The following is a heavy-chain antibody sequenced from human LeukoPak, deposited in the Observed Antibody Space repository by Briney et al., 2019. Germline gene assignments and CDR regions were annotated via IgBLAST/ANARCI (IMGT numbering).Heavy chain of an antibody. CDR3: AREQYYDSRAYYCPNFDY. J-gene: IGHJ4*02. D-gene: IGHD3-22*01. CDR2: INNDGSRI. V-gene: IGHV3-74*01. CDR1: GFTFSDYW. Sequence: GGSLRLSCAASGFTFSDYWMTWFRQAPGKGLVWVSRINNDGSRIGYADSVKGRFTMSRDNAKNTMYLQMNSLRVEDTAVYYCAREQYYDSRAYYCPNFDYWGQGTLVTVSS.